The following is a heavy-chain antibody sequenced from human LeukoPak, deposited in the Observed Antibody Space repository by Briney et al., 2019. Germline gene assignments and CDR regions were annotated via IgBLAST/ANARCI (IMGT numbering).Heavy chain of an antibody. V-gene: IGHV4-39*01. J-gene: IGHJ3*02. D-gene: IGHD2-21*02. Sequence: PSETLSLTCTVSGGSISSSSYYWGWIRQPPGKGLEWIGSIYYSGSTYYNPSLKSRVTISVDTSKNQFSLKLSSVTAADTAVYYCARGVVVTAIGIWGQGTMVTVSS. CDR1: GGSISSSSYY. CDR2: IYYSGST. CDR3: ARGVVVTAIGI.